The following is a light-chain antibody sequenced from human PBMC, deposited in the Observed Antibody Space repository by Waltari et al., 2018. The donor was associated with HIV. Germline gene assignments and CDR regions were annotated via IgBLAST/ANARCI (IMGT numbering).Light chain of an antibody. CDR3: SSYTSSITYV. J-gene: IGLJ1*01. V-gene: IGLV2-14*03. CDR1: SNAIGSSNY. CDR2: HVS. Sequence: QSALTQPASVSGSPGQSITISCPGTSNAIGSSNYDSWHQQHPGEAPKLITHHVSCRPSGISNRFSGSKSGNTASLTISGLQTEDEADYYCSSYTSSITYVFGSGTRVTVL.